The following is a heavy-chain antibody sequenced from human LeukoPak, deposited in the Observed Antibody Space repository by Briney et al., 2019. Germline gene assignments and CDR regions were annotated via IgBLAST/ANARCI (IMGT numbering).Heavy chain of an antibody. J-gene: IGHJ4*02. CDR2: IYYSRST. CDR1: GGSISGYY. D-gene: IGHD1/OR15-1a*01. V-gene: IGHV4-59*01. CDR3: ARRNRGTYYFDY. Sequence: SETLSLTCTVSGGSISGYYWSWIRQPPGKRLEWIGFIYYSRSTNYNPSLKGRVTISLDASKNQFSLKLSSVTAADTAVYYCARRNRGTYYFDYWGQGTLVTVSS.